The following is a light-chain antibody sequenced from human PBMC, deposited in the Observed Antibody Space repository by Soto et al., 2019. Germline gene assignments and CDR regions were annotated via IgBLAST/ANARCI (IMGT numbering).Light chain of an antibody. CDR1: QTISNT. CDR3: QYYNNWLAT. CDR2: AAS. V-gene: IGKV3-15*01. J-gene: IGKJ4*01. Sequence: EVVMTQSPATLSVSPGDKVSLSCRANQTISNTLAWNQQKPGQAPRLLIYAASTRATGVSARFSGSGSGTEFTLTISSLQSEDFTIYYCQYYNNWLATLAGGTNVDIK.